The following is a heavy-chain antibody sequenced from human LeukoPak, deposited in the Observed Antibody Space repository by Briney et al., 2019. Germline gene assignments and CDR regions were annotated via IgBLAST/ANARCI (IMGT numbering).Heavy chain of an antibody. J-gene: IGHJ4*02. CDR2: IYYSGST. V-gene: IGHV4-61*08. D-gene: IGHD6-19*01. CDR1: GGSISSGGYS. CDR3: ARSSGWYPIFDY. Sequence: TSETLSLTCAVSGGSISSGGYSWSWIRQPPGKGLEWIGYIYYSGSTNYNPSLKSRVTISVDTSKNQFSLKLSSVTAADTAVYYYARSSGWYPIFDYWGQGTLVTVSS.